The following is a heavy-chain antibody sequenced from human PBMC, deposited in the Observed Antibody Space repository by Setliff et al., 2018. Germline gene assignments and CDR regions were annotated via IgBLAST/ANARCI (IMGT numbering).Heavy chain of an antibody. V-gene: IGHV1-69*10. CDR2: IIPLLETS. D-gene: IGHD6-13*01. CDR1: GGTFSNHA. CDR3: ARTKMDVVAAAAKYTSQDV. Sequence: SVKVSCKVAGGTFSNHAISWVRQAPGQGLEWMGGIIPLLETSKYAQKFQGRVTITADQTTNTAHMEVSSLRSEDTAVYYCARTKMDVVAAAAKYTSQDVWGQGTSVTVSS. J-gene: IGHJ6*02.